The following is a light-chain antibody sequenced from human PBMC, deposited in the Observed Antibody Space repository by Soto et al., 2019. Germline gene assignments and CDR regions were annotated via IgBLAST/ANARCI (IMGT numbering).Light chain of an antibody. V-gene: IGKV1-39*01. Sequence: DIQMTQSPSSLSASVGDRVTITCRASQSISSYLNWYQQKPGKAPKLLIYAASSLQSGVPSRFSGSGSGTDFTLTISSLQHEDFATYYCQQSYSTLFTFGHGTKVDIK. J-gene: IGKJ3*01. CDR1: QSISSY. CDR3: QQSYSTLFT. CDR2: AAS.